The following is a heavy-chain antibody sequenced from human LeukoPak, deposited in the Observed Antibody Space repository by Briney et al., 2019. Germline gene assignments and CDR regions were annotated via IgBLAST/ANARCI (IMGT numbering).Heavy chain of an antibody. CDR3: VTYVRHCKTTSCCHFDY. Sequence: SETLSLTCTVSAGSISDYYWTWIRQPPGKTLEWIGYVYYSGDTNYNPSLKSRVTISLDASKNQFSLKLSSVTAADTAVYYCVTYVRHCKTTSCCHFDYWGQGTLVTVSS. V-gene: IGHV4-59*01. J-gene: IGHJ4*02. CDR2: VYYSGDT. D-gene: IGHD2-2*01. CDR1: AGSISDYY.